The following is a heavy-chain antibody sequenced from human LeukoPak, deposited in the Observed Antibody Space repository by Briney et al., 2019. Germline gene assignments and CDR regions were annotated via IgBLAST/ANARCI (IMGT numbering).Heavy chain of an antibody. CDR1: GYTFTSYG. J-gene: IGHJ6*03. Sequence: ASVKVSCKASGYTFTSYGISWVRQAPGQGLEWMGWISAYNGNTNYAQKLQGRVTMTTDTSTSTAYMELRSLRSDDTAVYYCARTVPIVVVPAAISHYYYYYYMDVWGKGTTVTVSS. V-gene: IGHV1-18*01. CDR2: ISAYNGNT. D-gene: IGHD2-2*02. CDR3: ARTVPIVVVPAAISHYYYYYYMDV.